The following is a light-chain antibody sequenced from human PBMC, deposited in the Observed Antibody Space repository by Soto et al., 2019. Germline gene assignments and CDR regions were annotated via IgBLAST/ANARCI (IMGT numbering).Light chain of an antibody. CDR3: SSYTSSITLV. CDR2: DVN. Sequence: QSVLTQPASVSGSPGQSITISCTGTSSDVGGYNYVSWYQQHPGKAPKLMIYDVNNRPSGVSNRFSGSKSGNTASLTISGLQAEDEGDYYCSSYTSSITLVFGGGTKLTVL. V-gene: IGLV2-14*01. CDR1: SSDVGGYNY. J-gene: IGLJ2*01.